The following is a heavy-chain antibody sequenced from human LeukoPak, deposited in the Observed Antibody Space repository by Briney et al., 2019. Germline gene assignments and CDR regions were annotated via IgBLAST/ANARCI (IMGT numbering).Heavy chain of an antibody. D-gene: IGHD4-17*01. Sequence: SETLSLTCTVSGGSISSGDYYWSWIRPPPGKGLEWIGYIYSSGSTYYNPSLKSRVTISVDTSKNQFSLKLSSVTAADTAVYYCATLDYGDCLPQPWYGNWGQGTLVTVSS. J-gene: IGHJ4*02. V-gene: IGHV4-30-4*08. CDR1: GGSISSGDYY. CDR3: ATLDYGDCLPQPWYGN. CDR2: IYSSGST.